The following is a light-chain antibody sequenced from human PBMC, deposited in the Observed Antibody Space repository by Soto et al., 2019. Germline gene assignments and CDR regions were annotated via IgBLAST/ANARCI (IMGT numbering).Light chain of an antibody. CDR2: GNI. CDR1: SSNIGAGYE. CDR3: QSFESSLGGVV. Sequence: QSVLTQPPSVSGAPGQRVDIFCTGSSSNIGAGYEVHWYQQVPGTAPTLLIHGNINRPSGVPDRFSGSTSDTSASLAITGVQGEDDDDDSGQSFESSLGGVVFGGGTKLTVL. J-gene: IGLJ2*01. V-gene: IGLV1-40*01.